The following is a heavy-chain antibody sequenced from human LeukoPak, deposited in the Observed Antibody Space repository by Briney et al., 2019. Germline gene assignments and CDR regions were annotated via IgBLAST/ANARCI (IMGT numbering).Heavy chain of an antibody. D-gene: IGHD3-22*01. J-gene: IGHJ5*02. CDR3: ARSDYYDSSGYFAGGDWFDP. CDR2: VYYSGTT. CDR1: GASITDYF. Sequence: SEPLSLTCTVSGASITDYFWTWIRQPPGKGLEWIGYVYYSGTTIFNPSLKSRVTISVDTSKNQFSLNLSSVTAADTAVYYCARSDYYDSSGYFAGGDWFDPWGQGTLVTVSS. V-gene: IGHV4-59*01.